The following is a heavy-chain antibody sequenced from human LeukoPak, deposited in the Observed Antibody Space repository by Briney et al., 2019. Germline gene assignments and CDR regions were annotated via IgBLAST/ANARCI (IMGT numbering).Heavy chain of an antibody. Sequence: ASVKVSCKASGYTFTGYYMHWVRQAPGQGLEWMGWINPNSGGTNNAQKFQGRVTMTRDTSISTAYMELSRLRSDDTAVYYCARDLTRIAVAGTPFWFDPWGQGTLVTVSS. D-gene: IGHD6-19*01. CDR1: GYTFTGYY. V-gene: IGHV1-2*02. CDR2: INPNSGGT. CDR3: ARDLTRIAVAGTPFWFDP. J-gene: IGHJ5*02.